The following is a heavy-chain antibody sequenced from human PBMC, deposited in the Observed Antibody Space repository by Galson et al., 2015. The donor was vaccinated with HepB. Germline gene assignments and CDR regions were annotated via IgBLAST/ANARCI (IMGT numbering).Heavy chain of an antibody. CDR2: ISSNGGST. CDR3: VKPDTAMVIGYFDY. V-gene: IGHV3-64D*06. D-gene: IGHD5-18*01. CDR1: GFTFSSYA. J-gene: IGHJ4*02. Sequence: SLRLSCAASGFTFSSYAMHWVRQAPGKGLEYVSAISSNGGSTYYADSVKGRFTISRDNSKNTLYLQMSSLRAEDTAVYYCVKPDTAMVIGYFDYWGQGTLVTVSS.